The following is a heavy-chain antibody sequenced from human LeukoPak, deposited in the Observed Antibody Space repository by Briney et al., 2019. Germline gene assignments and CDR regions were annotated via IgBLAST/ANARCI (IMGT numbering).Heavy chain of an antibody. J-gene: IGHJ6*03. V-gene: IGHV4-34*01. CDR1: GGSFSAYY. CDR3: ASSRVYDSGLWYCYMDV. D-gene: IGHD2-8*01. CDR2: INHSATT. Sequence: PSETLSLTCAVYGGSFSAYYWSWIRQPPGKGLEWIGEINHSATTNYNPSLKSRVTISLDRSKNQVSLKLSSVTAADTAVYYCASSRVYDSGLWYCYMDVWGKGTTVTVSS.